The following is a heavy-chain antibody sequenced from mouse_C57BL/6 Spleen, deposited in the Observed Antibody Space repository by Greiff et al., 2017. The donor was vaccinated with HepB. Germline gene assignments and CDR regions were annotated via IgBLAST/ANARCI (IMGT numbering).Heavy chain of an antibody. D-gene: IGHD3-2*02. Sequence: VQLQQPGAELVKPGASVKLSCKASGYTFTSYWMQWVKQRPGQGLEWIGEIDPSDSYTDYNQKFKGKATLTVDTSSSTAYMQLSRLTSEDSAVYYYARVTLDSSGYGYAMDYWGKGTSVTVSS. CDR1: GYTFTSYW. CDR2: IDPSDSYT. J-gene: IGHJ4*01. CDR3: ARVTLDSSGYGYAMDY. V-gene: IGHV1-50*01.